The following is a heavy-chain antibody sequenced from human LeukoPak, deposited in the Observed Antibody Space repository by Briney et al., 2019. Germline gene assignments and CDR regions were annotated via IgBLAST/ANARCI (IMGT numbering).Heavy chain of an antibody. CDR2: VFNSGST. Sequence: SETLSLTCTVSGGSINSHYWSWIRQHPGKGLEWIGYVFNSGSTNYNPSLKSRVTMSVDTSRDQFSLGLTSVTAADTAIYYCATRPAGSTWYGVFDYWSQGTLVTVSS. V-gene: IGHV4-59*11. CDR1: GGSINSHY. D-gene: IGHD6-13*01. CDR3: ATRPAGSTWYGVFDY. J-gene: IGHJ4*02.